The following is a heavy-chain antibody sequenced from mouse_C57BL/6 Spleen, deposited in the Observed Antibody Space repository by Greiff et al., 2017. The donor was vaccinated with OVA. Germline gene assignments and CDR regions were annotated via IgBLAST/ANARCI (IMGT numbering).Heavy chain of an antibody. D-gene: IGHD1-1*01. V-gene: IGHV3-6*01. CDR1: GYSITSGYY. Sequence: EVKLMESGPGLVKPSQSLSLTCSVTGYSITSGYYWNWIRQFPGNKLEWMGYISYDGSNNYNPSLKNRISITRDTSKNQFFLKLNSVTTEDTATYYCARLSYGSAMDYWGQGTSVTVSS. J-gene: IGHJ4*01. CDR2: ISYDGSN. CDR3: ARLSYGSAMDY.